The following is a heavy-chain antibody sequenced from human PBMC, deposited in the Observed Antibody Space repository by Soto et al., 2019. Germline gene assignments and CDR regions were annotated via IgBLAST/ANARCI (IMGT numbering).Heavy chain of an antibody. V-gene: IGHV3-30*18. Sequence: QVQLVESGGGVVQPGRSLRLSCAASGFTFSSYGMHWVRQAPGKGLEWVAVISYDGSNKYYADSVKGRFTISRDNSKNTLYLHMNSLRAEDTDVYYCAKGGDGYNPSNYYYGMDVWGQGTTVTVSS. CDR3: AKGGDGYNPSNYYYGMDV. CDR2: ISYDGSNK. J-gene: IGHJ6*02. D-gene: IGHD5-12*01. CDR1: GFTFSSYG.